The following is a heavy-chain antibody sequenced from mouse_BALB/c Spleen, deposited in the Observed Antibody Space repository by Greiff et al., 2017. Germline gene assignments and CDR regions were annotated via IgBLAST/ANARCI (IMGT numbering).Heavy chain of an antibody. V-gene: IGHV1-87*01. J-gene: IGHJ2*01. Sequence: VQLQQSGAELARPGASVKLSCKASGYTFTSYWMQWVKQRPGQGLEWIGAIYPGDGDTRYTQKFKGKATLTADKSSSTAYMQLSSLASEDSAVYYCARPYYYGSSSYYFDYWGQGTTLTVSS. CDR2: IYPGDGDT. D-gene: IGHD1-1*01. CDR1: GYTFTSYW. CDR3: ARPYYYGSSSYYFDY.